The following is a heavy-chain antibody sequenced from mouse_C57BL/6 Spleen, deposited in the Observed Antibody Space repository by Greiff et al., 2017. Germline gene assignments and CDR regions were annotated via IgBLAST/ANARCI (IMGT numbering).Heavy chain of an antibody. Sequence: VKLKQSGAELVKPGASVKISCKASGYEFSSYWMNWVKQRTGKGLEWIGQIYPGDGDTKYNGKFKGKATLTADKSSSTAFMQLSSLTSEDSAFYFCASTHSVAYAMDYWGQGTSVTVSS. CDR3: ASTHSVAYAMDY. CDR2: IYPGDGDT. V-gene: IGHV1-80*01. J-gene: IGHJ4*01. CDR1: GYEFSSYW. D-gene: IGHD1-1*01.